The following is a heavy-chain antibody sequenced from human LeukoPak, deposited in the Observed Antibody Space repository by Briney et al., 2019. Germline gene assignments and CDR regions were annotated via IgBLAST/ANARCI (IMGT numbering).Heavy chain of an antibody. CDR2: IKPDGSER. D-gene: IGHD3-16*01. CDR3: VKDWRSASDPVFDY. V-gene: IGHV3-7*01. J-gene: IGHJ4*02. Sequence: GGSLRLSCAASGFSFGTFWMSWVRQAPGKGLEWVANIKPDGSERYYVDPVKGRFTVSRDNAQNSLYLQMNSLTVDDMAVYYCVKDWRSASDPVFDYWGPGTLVTVSS. CDR1: GFSFGTFW.